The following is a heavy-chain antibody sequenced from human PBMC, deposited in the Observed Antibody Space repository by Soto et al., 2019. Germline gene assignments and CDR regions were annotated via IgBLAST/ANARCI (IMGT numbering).Heavy chain of an antibody. CDR2: ISYDGSNK. J-gene: IGHJ4*02. D-gene: IGHD3-10*01. CDR3: ARDFEESIGGDWGVIDH. V-gene: IGHV3-30-3*01. Sequence: QVQLVESGGGVVQPGRSLSLSCAASGFTFSGFAMHWVRQAPGKGLEWVAIISYDGSNKYYADSVKGRFTISRDNSKNTLYLQMNSLRAEDTAMYYCARDFEESIGGDWGVIDHWGQGTLVTVSS. CDR1: GFTFSGFA.